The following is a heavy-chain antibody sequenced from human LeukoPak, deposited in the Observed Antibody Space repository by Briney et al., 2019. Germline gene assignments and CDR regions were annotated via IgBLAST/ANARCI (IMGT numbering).Heavy chain of an antibody. CDR2: INSDGNFT. J-gene: IGHJ4*02. CDR3: ARESYSTLRSDY. CDR1: GFTFSRNW. Sequence: GGSLRLSCAASGFTFSRNWMHWVRQAPGKGLVWVSRINSDGNFTRNADSVKGRFTISRDNAKNTLYLQMNSLRAEDTAVYYCARESYSTLRSDYWGQGTLVTVSS. D-gene: IGHD4-11*01. V-gene: IGHV3-74*01.